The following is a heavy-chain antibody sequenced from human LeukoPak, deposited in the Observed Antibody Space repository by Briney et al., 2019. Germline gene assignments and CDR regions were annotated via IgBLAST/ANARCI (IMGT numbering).Heavy chain of an antibody. CDR1: GGSISSNY. D-gene: IGHD2-2*02. CDR2: IYTSGST. CDR3: ASAPILRGEGGEHYNYGMDV. J-gene: IGHJ6*02. Sequence: SETLSLTCTVSGGSISSNYWSWIRQPAGKGLEWIGRIYTSGSTNYSPSLKSRVTLSVDTSRNQFSLRLSSVTAADTAVYHCASAPILRGEGGEHYNYGMDVWGQGTTVTVSS. V-gene: IGHV4-4*07.